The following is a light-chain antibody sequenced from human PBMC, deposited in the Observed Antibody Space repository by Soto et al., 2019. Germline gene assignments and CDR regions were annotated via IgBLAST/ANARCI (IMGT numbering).Light chain of an antibody. V-gene: IGKV1-5*01. Sequence: DIQMTQSPSTLSGSVGDRVTITCRASRTISSWLAWYQQKPGKAPNLLIYDASILERGVPSRFSGSGSGTEFTLSISSLQADDFATYYCQHYMSYPWTFGPGTKVDI. CDR3: QHYMSYPWT. CDR1: RTISSW. CDR2: DAS. J-gene: IGKJ1*01.